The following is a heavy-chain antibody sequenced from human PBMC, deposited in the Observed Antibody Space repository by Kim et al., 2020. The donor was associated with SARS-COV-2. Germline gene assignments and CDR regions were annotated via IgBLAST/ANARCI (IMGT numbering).Heavy chain of an antibody. CDR3: ARDHGGRGPYYYGMDV. J-gene: IGHJ6*02. CDR2: IYYSGST. Sequence: SETLSLTYTVSGGSISSGGYYWSWIRQHPGKGLEWIGYIYYSGSTYYNPSLKSRVTISVDTSKNQFSLKLSSVTAADTAVYYCARDHGGRGPYYYGMDVWGQGTTVTVSS. CDR1: GGSISSGGYY. D-gene: IGHD1-26*01. V-gene: IGHV4-31*03.